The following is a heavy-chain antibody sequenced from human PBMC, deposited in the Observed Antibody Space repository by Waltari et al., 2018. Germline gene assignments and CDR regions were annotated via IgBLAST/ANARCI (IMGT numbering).Heavy chain of an antibody. J-gene: IGHJ4*02. CDR1: GFTFRSYD. CDR3: VGQLLEWLDS. V-gene: IGHV3-48*03. D-gene: IGHD3-3*01. CDR2: ISSSGSTI. Sequence: EVQLVESGGGLVQPVGSLRLSCAASGFTFRSYDMNWVRQGPGKGLEWVSFISSSGSTIYYADSVKGRFTISSDNAENSLYLQINSLRADDTAIYYCVGQLLEWLDSWGQGTLVTVSS.